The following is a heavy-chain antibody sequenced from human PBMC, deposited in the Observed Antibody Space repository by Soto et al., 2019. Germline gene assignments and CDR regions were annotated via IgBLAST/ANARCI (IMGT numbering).Heavy chain of an antibody. J-gene: IGHJ4*02. CDR3: ARVAGLRSLLYYFDY. CDR2: INPSGGST. Sequence: GASVKVSCKASGYTFTSYYMHWVRQAPGQGLEWMGIINPSGGSTSYAQKSQGRVTMTRDTSTSTVYMELSSLRSEDTAVYYCARVAGLRSLLYYFDYWGQGTLVTVSS. CDR1: GYTFTSYY. V-gene: IGHV1-46*01. D-gene: IGHD3-3*01.